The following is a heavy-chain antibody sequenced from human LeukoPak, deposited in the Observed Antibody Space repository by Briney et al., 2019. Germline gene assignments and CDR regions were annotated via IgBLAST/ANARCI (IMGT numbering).Heavy chain of an antibody. CDR2: MNPNSGNT. CDR1: GYTFTSYD. Sequence: GASVKVSCKASGYTFTSYDINWVRQATGQGLEWMGWMNPNSGNTGYAQKFQGRVTITRNTSISTAYMELSSLRSEDTAVYYCARVRYNWNALDAFDIWGQGTMVTVSS. D-gene: IGHD1-1*01. CDR3: ARVRYNWNALDAFDI. J-gene: IGHJ3*02. V-gene: IGHV1-8*03.